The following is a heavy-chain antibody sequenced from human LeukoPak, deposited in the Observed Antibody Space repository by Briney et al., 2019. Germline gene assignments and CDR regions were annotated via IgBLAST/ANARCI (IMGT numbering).Heavy chain of an antibody. CDR3: ARVDSYYYDSSGPDY. Sequence: GGSLRLSCAASGFTFSSYSMNWVRQAPGKGLEWVSYISSSSSTIYYADSVKGRFTISRDNAKNSLHLQMNSLRAEDTAVYYCARVDSYYYDSSGPDYWGQGTLVTVSS. CDR2: ISSSSSTI. CDR1: GFTFSSYS. D-gene: IGHD3-22*01. V-gene: IGHV3-48*01. J-gene: IGHJ4*02.